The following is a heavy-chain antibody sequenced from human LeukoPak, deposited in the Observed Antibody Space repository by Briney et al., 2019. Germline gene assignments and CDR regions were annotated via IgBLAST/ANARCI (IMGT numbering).Heavy chain of an antibody. V-gene: IGHV1-18*01. D-gene: IGHD6-13*01. Sequence: ASVKVSCTASGYTFISYGISWVRQAPGQGLEWMGWISTYNGNTNYAQKLQGRVTMTTDTSTSTAYMELRSLRSDDTAVYYCARVPAAAGPRYDFDYWGQGTLVTVSS. J-gene: IGHJ4*02. CDR3: ARVPAAAGPRYDFDY. CDR2: ISTYNGNT. CDR1: GYTFISYG.